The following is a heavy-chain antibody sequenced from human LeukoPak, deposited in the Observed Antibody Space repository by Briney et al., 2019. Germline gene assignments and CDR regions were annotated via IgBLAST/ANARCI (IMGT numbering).Heavy chain of an antibody. V-gene: IGHV3-23*01. CDR2: ISGSGDST. D-gene: IGHD3-9*01. CDR3: AKDVRYFDWLSYFDN. CDR1: GFTFSSYA. Sequence: GGSLRLSCAASGFTFSSYAMSWVRQAPGKGLEWVSGISGSGDSTYYADSVKGRFTISRDNSKNTLYPQMNSLRAEDTAVYYCAKDVRYFDWLSYFDNWGQGTLVTVSS. J-gene: IGHJ4*02.